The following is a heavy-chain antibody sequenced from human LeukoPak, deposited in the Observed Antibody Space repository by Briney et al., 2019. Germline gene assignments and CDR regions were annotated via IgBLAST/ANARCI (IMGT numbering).Heavy chain of an antibody. CDR1: GDSVSSNSAA. CDR2: TYYRSKWYN. CDR3: ARAVFERDYYDSSGYHLDY. D-gene: IGHD3-22*01. J-gene: IGHJ4*02. V-gene: IGHV6-1*01. Sequence: SQTLSLTCAISGDSVSSNSAAWNWLRQSPSRGLEWLGRTYYRSKWYNDYAVSVKSRITINPDTSKNQFSLQLNSVTPEDTAVYYCARAVFERDYYDSSGYHLDYWGQGTLVTVSS.